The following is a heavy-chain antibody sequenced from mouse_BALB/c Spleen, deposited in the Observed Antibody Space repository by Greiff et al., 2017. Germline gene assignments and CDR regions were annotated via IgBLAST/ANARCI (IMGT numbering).Heavy chain of an antibody. CDR3: AGEARGGEYDDDWLDY. CDR2: IHYSGST. J-gene: IGHJ3*01. CDR1: GFSFTSGYS. Sequence: EVKLVESGPDLVKPSQSLSLTCTVTGFSFTSGYSWYCLRQPPGNKLEWVGYIHYSGSTNYNPSLKSRISITRDTYKNKYFLQLNSMTTEDTATYYYAGEARGGEYDDDWLDYWGQGTLVTVSA. D-gene: IGHD2-12*01. V-gene: IGHV3-1*02.